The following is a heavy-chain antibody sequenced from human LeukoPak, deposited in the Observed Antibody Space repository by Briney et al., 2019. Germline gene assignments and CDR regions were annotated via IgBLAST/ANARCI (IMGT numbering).Heavy chain of an antibody. D-gene: IGHD1-26*01. CDR3: ARDGMGATDY. Sequence: GGSLRLSCAASGFTLSSYSMNWVRQAPGKGLEWVSSISSSSSYIYYADSVKGRFTISRDNAKNSLYLQMNSLRAEDTAVYYCARDGMGATDYWGQGTLVTVSS. CDR2: ISSSSSYI. CDR1: GFTLSSYS. J-gene: IGHJ4*02. V-gene: IGHV3-21*01.